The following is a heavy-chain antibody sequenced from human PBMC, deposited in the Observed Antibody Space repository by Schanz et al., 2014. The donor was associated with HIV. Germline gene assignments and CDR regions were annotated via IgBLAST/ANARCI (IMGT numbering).Heavy chain of an antibody. CDR1: GFTFRHYA. Sequence: QVQLVESGGGVVQPGRSLRLSCAASGFTFRHYAMHWVRQGPGKGLEWVAVIWYDGSNKYYADSVKGRFTISRDNSKNTLYLQMNSLRAEDTAVYYCARGDGGYWYYFDYWGQGTLVTVSS. CDR2: IWYDGSNK. V-gene: IGHV3-33*08. CDR3: ARGDGGYWYYFDY. J-gene: IGHJ4*02. D-gene: IGHD5-12*01.